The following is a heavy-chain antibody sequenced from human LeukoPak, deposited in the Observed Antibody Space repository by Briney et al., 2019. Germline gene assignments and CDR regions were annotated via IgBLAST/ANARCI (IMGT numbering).Heavy chain of an antibody. CDR3: ARDEHTLLYLLPAKFDC. CDR1: GYSISSGHY. Sequence: SETLSLTCTVSGYSISSGHYWSWIRQPPGKGLEWIGSIYHSGSAYYNPSLKSRVTISVDKSKIQISLRLSSVTAADTAVYYCARDEHTLLYLLPAKFDCWGQGTLVTVSS. CDR2: IYHSGSA. D-gene: IGHD3-10*01. V-gene: IGHV4-38-2*02. J-gene: IGHJ4*02.